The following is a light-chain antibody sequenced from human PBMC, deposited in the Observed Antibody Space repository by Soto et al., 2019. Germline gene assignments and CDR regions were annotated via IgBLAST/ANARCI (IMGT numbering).Light chain of an antibody. CDR3: QQRSNWPPIT. CDR2: DAS. CDR1: QSVSSY. J-gene: IGKJ5*01. Sequence: EIVLTQSPATLSLSPGERATLSCRASQSVSSYLAWYQQKPGQAPRLLIYDASNRATGIPARFSGSGSGTDFXXXXXXXXXXXXXVYYCQQRSNWPPITFGXGTRLEIX. V-gene: IGKV3-11*01.